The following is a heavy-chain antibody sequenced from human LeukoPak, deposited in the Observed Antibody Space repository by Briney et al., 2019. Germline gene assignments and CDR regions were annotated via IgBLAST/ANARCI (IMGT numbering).Heavy chain of an antibody. V-gene: IGHV1-69*13. D-gene: IGHD6-13*01. CDR1: GGTFSSYA. CDR2: IIPIFGTA. Sequence: SVKVSCKASGGTFSSYAISWVRQASGQGLEWMGGIIPIFGTANYAQKFQGRVTITADESTSTAYMELSSLRSEDTAVYYCASRIAAAGTQYYYYGMDVWGQGTTVTVSS. J-gene: IGHJ6*02. CDR3: ASRIAAAGTQYYYYGMDV.